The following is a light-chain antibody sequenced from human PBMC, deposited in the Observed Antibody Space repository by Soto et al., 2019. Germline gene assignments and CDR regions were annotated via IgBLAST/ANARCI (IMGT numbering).Light chain of an antibody. CDR1: SSNIGAGYD. J-gene: IGLJ3*02. Sequence: QSVLTQPPSVSGAPGQRVTISCTGSSSNIGAGYDVHWYQQLPGTAPKLLIYGNSNRPSGVPDRFSGSKSGTPASLAITGLRVENEVIYSSQSFDGSRSGWVFGEGPSSPS. CDR3: QSFDGSRSGWV. V-gene: IGLV1-40*01. CDR2: GNS.